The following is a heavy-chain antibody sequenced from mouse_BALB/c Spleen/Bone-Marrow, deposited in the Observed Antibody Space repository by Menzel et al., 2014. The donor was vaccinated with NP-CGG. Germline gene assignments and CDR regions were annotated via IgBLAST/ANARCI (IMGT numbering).Heavy chain of an antibody. CDR2: IRNKAYSYTT. CDR1: GFTFTDYY. Sequence: EVKLVESGGGLVQPGGSLRLSCATSGFTFTDYYMNWVRQPPGKALEWLGFIRNKAYSYTTEYSASVKGRFTISRDNSQSILYLQMNTLRAEDSATYYCARDMGGLLFDYWGQGTTLTDSS. D-gene: IGHD2-3*01. CDR3: ARDMGGLLFDY. J-gene: IGHJ2*01. V-gene: IGHV7-3*02.